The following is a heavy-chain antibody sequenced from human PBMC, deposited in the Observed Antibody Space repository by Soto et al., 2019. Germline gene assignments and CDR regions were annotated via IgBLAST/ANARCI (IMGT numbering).Heavy chain of an antibody. CDR1: GGSINNNNW. J-gene: IGHJ6*02. CDR2: IFHSETA. Sequence: PSETLSLTCAVSGGSINNNNWWSWVRQSPGKGLEYIGEIFHSETANYNPSLKSRVTISIDKSKNQFSLRLTSVTAADTAVYYCARTFDYYGMDVWGQGTTVTVSS. V-gene: IGHV4-4*02. D-gene: IGHD3-3*01. CDR3: ARTFDYYGMDV.